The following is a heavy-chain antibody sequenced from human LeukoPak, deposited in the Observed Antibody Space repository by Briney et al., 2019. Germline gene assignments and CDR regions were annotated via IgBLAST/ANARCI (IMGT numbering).Heavy chain of an antibody. CDR2: ISSSGSTI. J-gene: IGHJ6*02. CDR1: GFTFSSYE. Sequence: PGGSLRLSCAASGFTFSSYEMNWVRQAPGKGLEWVSYISSSGSTIYYADSVKGRFTISRDNAKNSLYLQMNSLRAEDTAVYYCARDLTVVVPDYGMDVWGQGTTVTVSS. D-gene: IGHD2-2*01. CDR3: ARDLTVVVPDYGMDV. V-gene: IGHV3-48*03.